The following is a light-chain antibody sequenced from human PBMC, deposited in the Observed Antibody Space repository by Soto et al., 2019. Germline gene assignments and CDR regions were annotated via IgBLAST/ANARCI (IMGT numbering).Light chain of an antibody. Sequence: EIVLTQSPGTLSFSLGERATLSCRASHSVSSYLGWYQQKPGQAPRLLIYGASTRATGIPARFSGSGSGTEFTLTISSLQSEDFAVYYCQQYNNWPLTFGRGTKVDIK. CDR2: GAS. CDR1: HSVSSY. J-gene: IGKJ1*01. V-gene: IGKV3-15*01. CDR3: QQYNNWPLT.